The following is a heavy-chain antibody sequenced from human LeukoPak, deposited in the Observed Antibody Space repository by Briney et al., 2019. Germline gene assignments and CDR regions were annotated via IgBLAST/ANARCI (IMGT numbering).Heavy chain of an antibody. J-gene: IGHJ3*02. CDR1: GGTFSCYT. Sequence: SVKVSCKASGGTFSCYTISWVRQAPGQGLEWMGGIIPIFGTTNYAQNFQGRVTITADESTSTAYMELSSLRSEDTAVYYCARDRSPLQLDCSRSSCYAVGGAFDIWGQGTMVTVSS. CDR2: IIPIFGTT. D-gene: IGHD2-2*01. V-gene: IGHV1-69*13. CDR3: ARDRSPLQLDCSRSSCYAVGGAFDI.